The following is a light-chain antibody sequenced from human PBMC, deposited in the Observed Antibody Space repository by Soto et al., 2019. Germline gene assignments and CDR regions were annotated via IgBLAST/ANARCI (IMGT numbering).Light chain of an antibody. V-gene: IGLV1-44*01. J-gene: IGLJ1*01. CDR3: AAWDDSLDGYV. CDR1: GSNIGSNS. CDR2: SNN. Sequence: QSVLTQPPSASGTPGQRVSISCSGSGSNIGSNSVNWYQQLPGAAPKLLIYSNNQRPSGVPDRFSGSKSGASASLAISGLQSEDEADYYCAAWDDSLDGYVFGTGTKGT.